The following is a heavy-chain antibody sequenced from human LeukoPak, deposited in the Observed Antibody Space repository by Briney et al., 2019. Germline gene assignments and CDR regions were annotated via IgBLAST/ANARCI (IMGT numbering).Heavy chain of an antibody. D-gene: IGHD2/OR15-2a*01. Sequence: SGPALVKPTQTLTLTCTFSGFSLSTSGMCVSWIRQPPGKALEWLARLDWDDDKYYSTSLKTRLTISKDTSKNQVVLTMTNMDPVDTATYYCARRIVTRYYFDYWGQGTLVTVSS. J-gene: IGHJ4*02. V-gene: IGHV2-70*11. CDR3: ARRIVTRYYFDY. CDR2: LDWDDDK. CDR1: GFSLSTSGMC.